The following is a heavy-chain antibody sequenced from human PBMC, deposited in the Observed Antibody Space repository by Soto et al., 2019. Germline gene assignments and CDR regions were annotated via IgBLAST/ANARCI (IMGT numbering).Heavy chain of an antibody. CDR1: GFTFTRYS. Sequence: GGSLRLSCAASGFTFTRYSMNWVRQAPGKGLEWVSSISSATNYIYYGDSMKGRSTISRDNAKNSLYLEMNSLRAEDTAVYYCARESEDLTSNFDYWGQGTLVTVSS. J-gene: IGHJ4*02. V-gene: IGHV3-21*06. CDR2: ISSATNYI. CDR3: ARESEDLTSNFDY.